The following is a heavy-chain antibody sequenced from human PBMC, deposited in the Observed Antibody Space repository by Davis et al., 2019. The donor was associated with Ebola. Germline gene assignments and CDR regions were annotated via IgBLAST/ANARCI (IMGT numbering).Heavy chain of an antibody. Sequence: GESLKISCAASGFTFSTYWMSWVRQAPGKGLEWVANIKTDGSEEHYVDSVKGRFTMSRDNAKNSLYLQMNSLKPEDTALYFCAKEEGDGGNEVTLSDYWGQGTLVTVSS. J-gene: IGHJ4*02. D-gene: IGHD3-16*01. V-gene: IGHV3-7*01. CDR1: GFTFSTYW. CDR2: IKTDGSEE. CDR3: AKEEGDGGNEVTLSDY.